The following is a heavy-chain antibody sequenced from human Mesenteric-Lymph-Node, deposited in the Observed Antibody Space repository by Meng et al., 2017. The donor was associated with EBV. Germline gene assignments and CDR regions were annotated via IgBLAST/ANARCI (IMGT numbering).Heavy chain of an antibody. V-gene: IGHV4-4*02. CDR3: ARDLLRGVIHS. CDR2: IYHSGTS. Sequence: QVRRQWAGAGVVNPSGTRSRCCPVSGGSISSNNGWTWVRQPPGKGLEWIAEIYHSGTSNYNPSLKSRLTVSVDKSKNQFSLKLTSVTAADTAVYYCARDLLRGVIHSWGQGTLVTVSS. J-gene: IGHJ4*02. D-gene: IGHD3-10*01. CDR1: GGSISSNNG.